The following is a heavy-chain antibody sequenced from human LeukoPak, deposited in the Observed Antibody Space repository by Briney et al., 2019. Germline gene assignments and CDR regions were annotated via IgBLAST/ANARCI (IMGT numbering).Heavy chain of an antibody. CDR2: INQDGSQT. Sequence: PGGSLRLSCAASGSTFSTYWMSWVRRAPGKGLEWVANINQDGSQTFYVDSVKGRFTISRDNPGNSVYLQMNSLRAEDTAVYYCAKSLIGGSYYYGMDVWGQGTTVTVSS. J-gene: IGHJ6*02. CDR3: AKSLIGGSYYYGMDV. D-gene: IGHD2-15*01. V-gene: IGHV3-7*01. CDR1: GSTFSTYW.